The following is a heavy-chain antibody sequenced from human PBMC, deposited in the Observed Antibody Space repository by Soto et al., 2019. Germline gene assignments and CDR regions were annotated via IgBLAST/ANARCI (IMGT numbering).Heavy chain of an antibody. J-gene: IGHJ6*02. CDR3: AKEDSSSWHYYYGMDV. V-gene: IGHV3-30*18. CDR2: ISYDGSNK. CDR1: GFTFSSYG. Sequence: QVQLVASGGGVVQPGRSLRLSCAASGFTFSSYGMNWVRQAPGKGLEWVAVISYDGSNKYYADSVKGRFTISRDSSKNMLDLQMSSLRAEDTAVYYCAKEDSSSWHYYYGMDVWGQGTTVTVSS. D-gene: IGHD6-13*01.